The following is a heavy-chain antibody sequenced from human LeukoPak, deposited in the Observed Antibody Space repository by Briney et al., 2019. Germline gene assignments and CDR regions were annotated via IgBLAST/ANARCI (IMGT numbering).Heavy chain of an antibody. CDR1: GGSISSSSFF. V-gene: IGHV4-39*01. D-gene: IGHD2-15*01. CDR3: ARLGHCSGGGSCHHDY. J-gene: IGHJ4*02. CDR2: IHYSGVT. Sequence: SETLSLTCTVSGGSISSSSFFRGWIRQPPGQGLEWIAAIHYSGVTHYNPSLKSRVTISADTSRNQFSLKLNSVTATDTAVYYCARLGHCSGGGSCHHDYWGQGTLVTVSS.